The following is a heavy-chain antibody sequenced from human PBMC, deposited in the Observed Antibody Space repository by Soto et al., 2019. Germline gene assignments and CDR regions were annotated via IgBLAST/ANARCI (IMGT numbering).Heavy chain of an antibody. J-gene: IGHJ4*02. CDR2: IDGSGGTT. CDR1: GFPFSSTD. Sequence: GGSLRLSCAASGFPFSSTDMTWVRQAPGKGLEWVSTIDGSGGTTYYADSVKGRFTISRDNSINTVFLQMNSLRADDTALYFCAKEKEACSETSCSLSPFDSWGQGTLVTVSS. D-gene: IGHD2-2*01. CDR3: AKEKEACSETSCSLSPFDS. V-gene: IGHV3-23*01.